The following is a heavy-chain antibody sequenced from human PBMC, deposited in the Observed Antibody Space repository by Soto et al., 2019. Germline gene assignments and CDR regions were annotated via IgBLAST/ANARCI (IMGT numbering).Heavy chain of an antibody. Sequence: SETLSLTCTVSGGSISSGGYYWSWIRQHSGKGLEWIGYIYYSGSTYYNPSLKSRVTISVDTSKNQFSLKLSSVTASDTAVYYCARRLCIAGGGTGSGNWFDPWGQGTLVTVSS. CDR2: IYYSGST. V-gene: IGHV4-31*03. J-gene: IGHJ5*02. D-gene: IGHD6-19*01. CDR3: ARRLCIAGGGTGSGNWFDP. CDR1: GGSISSGGYY.